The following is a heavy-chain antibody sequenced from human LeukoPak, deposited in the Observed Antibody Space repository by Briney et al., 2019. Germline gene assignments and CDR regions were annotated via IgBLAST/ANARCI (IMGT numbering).Heavy chain of an antibody. CDR2: INTNTGNP. V-gene: IGHV7-4-1*02. CDR3: ARESGGYSYGLVTFDY. J-gene: IGHJ4*02. D-gene: IGHD5-18*01. Sequence: ASVTVSCKASGYTFTNYAMNWVRQPPGQGLDWMGWINTNTGNPTYPQVFTGRFVFSLDTSVSTAYLQISSLKAEDTAVYYCARESGGYSYGLVTFDYWGQGTLVTVSS. CDR1: GYTFTNYA.